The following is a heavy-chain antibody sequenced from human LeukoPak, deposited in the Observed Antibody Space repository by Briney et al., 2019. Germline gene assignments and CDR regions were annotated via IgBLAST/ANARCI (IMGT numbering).Heavy chain of an antibody. J-gene: IGHJ4*01. CDR3: ARDALGGRTKFDS. V-gene: IGHV3-74*01. CDR2: INGDGSRI. D-gene: IGHD3-16*01. Sequence: GGSLRLSCVASGFTFSSHWMHWVRQVPGKGLMWVSRINGDGSRIHYGDSVKGRFTISRDNAKNTLYLQMTSLRGDDTAIYFCARDALGGRTKFDSWGHGSLVTLSS. CDR1: GFTFSSHW.